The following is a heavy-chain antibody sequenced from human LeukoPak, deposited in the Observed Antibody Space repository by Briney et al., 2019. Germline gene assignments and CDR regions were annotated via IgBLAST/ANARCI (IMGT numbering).Heavy chain of an antibody. CDR1: GGSISSSSYY. Sequence: SETLSLTCTVSGGSISSSSYYWGWIRQPPGKGLEWIGSIYYSGSTYYNPSLKSRVTISVDTSKNQFSLKLSSVTAADTAVYYCARGRYYYDSSGSQGGGSWGQGTLVTVSS. J-gene: IGHJ5*02. CDR2: IYYSGST. D-gene: IGHD3-22*01. V-gene: IGHV4-39*07. CDR3: ARGRYYYDSSGSQGGGS.